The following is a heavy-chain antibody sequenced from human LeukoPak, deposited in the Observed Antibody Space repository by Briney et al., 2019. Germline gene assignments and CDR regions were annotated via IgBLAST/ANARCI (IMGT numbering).Heavy chain of an antibody. CDR2: IYPGDSDT. J-gene: IGHJ4*02. D-gene: IGHD6-13*01. V-gene: IGHV5-51*01. CDR3: ARRSGAAHQRGYFDY. Sequence: GESLKISCKGPGYSFTSYLIGWGRQMPGKGPEWRGIIYPGDSDTRYSPSFQGQVTISADKSNSTAYLQWSSLKASDTAMYYCARRSGAAHQRGYFDYWGQGTLVTVSS. CDR1: GYSFTSYL.